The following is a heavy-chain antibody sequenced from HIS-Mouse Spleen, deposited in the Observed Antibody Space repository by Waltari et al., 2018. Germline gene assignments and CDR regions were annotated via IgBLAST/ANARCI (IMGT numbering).Heavy chain of an antibody. V-gene: IGHV4-39*07. CDR2: IYYSGRT. Sequence: QLQLQESGPGLVKPSETLSLTCTVSGGSISSSSYYWGWIRQPPGKGLEWIGRIYYSGRTYYNPSLKSRVTISVDTSKNQFSLRLSSVTAADTAVYYCARVPGDYSGAFDIWGQGTMVTVSS. CDR3: ARVPGDYSGAFDI. J-gene: IGHJ3*02. D-gene: IGHD4-17*01. CDR1: GGSISSSSYY.